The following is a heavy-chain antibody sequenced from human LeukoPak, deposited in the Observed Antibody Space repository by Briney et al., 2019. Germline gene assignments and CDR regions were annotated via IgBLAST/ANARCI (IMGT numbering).Heavy chain of an antibody. CDR3: AKDGAYYGSGSCPF. CDR1: GFTFSSYW. Sequence: GGSLRLSCAASGFTFSSYWMSWVRQAPGKGLEWVANIKQDGSEKYYVDSVKGRFTISRDNAKNSLYLQMNSLRAEDTAVYYCAKDGAYYGSGSCPFWGQGTLVTVSS. CDR2: IKQDGSEK. D-gene: IGHD3-10*01. J-gene: IGHJ4*02. V-gene: IGHV3-7*01.